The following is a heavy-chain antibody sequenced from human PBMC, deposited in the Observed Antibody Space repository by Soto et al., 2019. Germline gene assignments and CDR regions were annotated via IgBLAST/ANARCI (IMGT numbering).Heavy chain of an antibody. D-gene: IGHD6-19*01. V-gene: IGHV4-59*12. CDR3: AKDNGYSSGWYDYFAY. CDR1: GGSIDTYY. CDR2: IYYSGST. J-gene: IGHJ4*02. Sequence: SETLSLTCTVSGGSIDTYYWSWIRQPPGKGLEWVGYIYYSGSTNYNPSLKSRVTISVDTSKNQFSLKLSSVTAEDTAVYYCAKDNGYSSGWYDYFAYWGQGTLVTVSS.